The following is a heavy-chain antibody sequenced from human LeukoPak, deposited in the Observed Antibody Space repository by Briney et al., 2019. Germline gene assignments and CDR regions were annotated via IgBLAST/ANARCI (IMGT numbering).Heavy chain of an antibody. V-gene: IGHV1-2*02. J-gene: IGHJ4*02. CDR1: ENAFNDYY. Sequence: ASVKVSCKASENAFNDYYMHWVRQAPGQGLEWMGWINPKSGGTHYAQKFQDRVTMTRDTSISTAYMELSGLRSDDTAVYFCAAGSGSFDYWGQGALVTVSS. CDR2: INPKSGGT. CDR3: AAGSGSFDY. D-gene: IGHD1-26*01.